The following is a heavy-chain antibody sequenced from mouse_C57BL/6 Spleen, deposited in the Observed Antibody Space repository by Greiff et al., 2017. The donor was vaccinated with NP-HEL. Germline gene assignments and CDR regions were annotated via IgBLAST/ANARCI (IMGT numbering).Heavy chain of an antibody. CDR2: ISSGGDYI. V-gene: IGHV5-9-1*02. Sequence: EVQRVESGEGLVKPGGSLKLSCAASGFTFSSYAMSWVRQTPEKRLEWVAYISSGGDYIYYADTVKGRFTISRDNARNTLYLQMSSLKSEDTAMYYCTRDYYGSSYWYFDVWGTRTTVTVSS. CDR3: TRDYYGSSYWYFDV. J-gene: IGHJ1*03. CDR1: GFTFSSYA. D-gene: IGHD1-1*01.